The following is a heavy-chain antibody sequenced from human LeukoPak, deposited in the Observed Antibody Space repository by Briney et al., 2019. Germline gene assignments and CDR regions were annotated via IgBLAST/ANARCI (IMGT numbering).Heavy chain of an antibody. J-gene: IGHJ4*02. Sequence: SESLSLTCTVSGGSISSYYWSWIRQPPGKGLEWIGYIYYSGSTNYNPSLKSRVSISVDTSKNQFSLKLSSVTAADTAVYYCARTGSTVTMLYPFDHWGQGTLVTVST. CDR3: ARTGSTVTMLYPFDH. D-gene: IGHD4-17*01. CDR1: GGSISSYY. V-gene: IGHV4-59*01. CDR2: IYYSGST.